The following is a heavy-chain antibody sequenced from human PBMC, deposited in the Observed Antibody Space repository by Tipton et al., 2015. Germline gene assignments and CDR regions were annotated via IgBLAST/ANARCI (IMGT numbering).Heavy chain of an antibody. D-gene: IGHD2-15*01. CDR1: GGSISGYY. J-gene: IGHJ4*02. V-gene: IGHV4-59*01. Sequence: TLSLTCTVSGGSISGYYWSWIRQPPGQGLEWIGDIYYSGSTIYNPSLKSRVSVSLDTSKNQFSLKLNSVTAADTAVYYCARVGSCSADTCYAYYFDYWGQGTLVTVSS. CDR2: IYYSGST. CDR3: ARVGSCSADTCYAYYFDY.